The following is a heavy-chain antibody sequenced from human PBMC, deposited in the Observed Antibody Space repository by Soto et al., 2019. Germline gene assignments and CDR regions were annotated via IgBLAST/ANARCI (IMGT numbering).Heavy chain of an antibody. Sequence: SETLSLTCTVSCGSIISGYWSWIRQPPGKGLEWIGYISYSGNTNYNPSLKSRVTMSVDTPKNQFSLRLSSVTTADTAVYYCAGLRGYARSPIDYWGQGTLVTVSS. D-gene: IGHD5-12*01. V-gene: IGHV4-59*01. J-gene: IGHJ4*02. CDR1: CGSIISGY. CDR2: ISYSGNT. CDR3: AGLRGYARSPIDY.